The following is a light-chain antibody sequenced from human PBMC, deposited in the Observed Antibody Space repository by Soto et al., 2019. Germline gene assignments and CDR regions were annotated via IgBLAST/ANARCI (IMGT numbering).Light chain of an antibody. J-gene: IGKJ1*01. V-gene: IGKV3-11*01. Sequence: EIVLTQSPATLSFSPGERATISASPSQSISFYLTWYQHKPGQAPRLLIYDASNRATGIPARFSGGGSGTDFTLTISSLEPEDFAVYYCQQRSNWRGITFGQGTKVDI. CDR1: QSISFY. CDR3: QQRSNWRGIT. CDR2: DAS.